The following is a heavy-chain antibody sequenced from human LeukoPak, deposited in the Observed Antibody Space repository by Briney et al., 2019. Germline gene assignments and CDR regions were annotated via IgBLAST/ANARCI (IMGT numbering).Heavy chain of an antibody. J-gene: IGHJ4*02. D-gene: IGHD1-1*01. CDR2: HYHTGRI. Sequence: SETLSLTCSASGGPISGTSYCWGWIRQPPGKGPEWIGSHYHTGRIYHNPSLNSRVTISVDTSKNQFSLKLSSVTDADTAVYYCARDGSDNWGLFDNWGRGTLVTVSS. CDR3: ARDGSDNWGLFDN. V-gene: IGHV4-39*07. CDR1: GGPISGTSYC.